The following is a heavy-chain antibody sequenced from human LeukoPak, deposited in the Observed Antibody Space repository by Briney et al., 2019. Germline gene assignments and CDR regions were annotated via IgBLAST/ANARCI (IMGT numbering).Heavy chain of an antibody. D-gene: IGHD1-1*01. V-gene: IGHV6-1*01. CDR2: TYYRSKRNN. CDR3: ARGRIGTTRYFDY. J-gene: IGHJ4*02. CDR1: VDTVSTNSAA. Sequence: SQTLSLTRAVSVDTVSTNSAAWIWIRQSPTRGVEWLGSTYYRSKRNNEYALYVQSRMTDKPHTAKNQFSLQLNSVTPEGTAVYYCARGRIGTTRYFDYWGQGILVTVSS.